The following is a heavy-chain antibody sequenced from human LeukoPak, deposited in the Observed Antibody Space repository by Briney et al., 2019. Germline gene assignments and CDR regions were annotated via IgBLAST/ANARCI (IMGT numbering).Heavy chain of an antibody. CDR2: INPNSGDT. V-gene: IGHV1-2*02. Sequence: ASVKVSCKASGYTFTGYYMHWVRQAPGQGLEWMGWINPNSGDTHYAQNFQARVTMARDTSISTVYMDLSRLRSDDTAVYYCARALYSGNQRNWFDPWGQGTLVTVSS. CDR3: ARALYSGNQRNWFDP. J-gene: IGHJ5*02. D-gene: IGHD6-13*01. CDR1: GYTFTGYY.